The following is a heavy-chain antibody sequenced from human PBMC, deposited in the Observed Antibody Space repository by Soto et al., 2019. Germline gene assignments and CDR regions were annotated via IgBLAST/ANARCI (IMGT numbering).Heavy chain of an antibody. J-gene: IGHJ4*02. Sequence: QVQLQESGPGLVKPSETLSLTCTVSGGSISSYYWSWIRQPPGKGLEWIGYIYYTGNTNYTPSLKSRVTISVDTSKNQFSLKLSSVTAADTAVYYRARVIGGRYEHDFWGQGTLVTVYS. CDR3: ARVIGGRYEHDF. CDR2: IYYTGNT. CDR1: GGSISSYY. V-gene: IGHV4-59*01. D-gene: IGHD6-19*01.